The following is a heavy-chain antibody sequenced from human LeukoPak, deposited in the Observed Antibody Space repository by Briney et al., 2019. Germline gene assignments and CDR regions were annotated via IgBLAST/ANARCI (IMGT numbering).Heavy chain of an antibody. J-gene: IGHJ4*02. CDR1: GFTFSSYW. D-gene: IGHD3-22*01. CDR2: INRDGSST. CDR3: AKARGVVVTWDSSDY. Sequence: GGSLRLSCAVSGFTFSSYWMHWVRQAPGKGLVWVSRINRDGSSTSYADSVKRRFTISRDNTKNTLHLQMNSLRAEDTAVYYCAKARGVVVTWDSSDYWGQGTLVTVSS. V-gene: IGHV3-74*01.